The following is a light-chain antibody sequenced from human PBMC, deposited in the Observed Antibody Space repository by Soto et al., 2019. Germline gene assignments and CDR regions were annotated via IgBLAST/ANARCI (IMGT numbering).Light chain of an antibody. CDR1: QXISSW. Sequence: DXXMTQSPSTLSGSVGDRVTITCRASQXISSWLAWYQQKPGKAPKLLIYKASTLKSGVPSRFSGSGSGTEFTLTISSLQPDDFATYYCQHYNSYSEAFGQGTKVELK. V-gene: IGKV1-5*03. CDR2: KAS. CDR3: QHYNSYSEA. J-gene: IGKJ1*01.